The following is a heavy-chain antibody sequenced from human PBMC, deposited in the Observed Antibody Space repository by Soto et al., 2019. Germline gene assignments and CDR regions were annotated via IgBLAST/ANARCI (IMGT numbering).Heavy chain of an antibody. CDR2: IYYSGST. J-gene: IGHJ3*02. CDR3: ARHGRWHDLDI. D-gene: IGHD1-1*01. Sequence: QVQLQEPGPGLVKPSETLSLTCTVSGGSISSYYWSWIRQPPGKGLEWIGYIYYSGSTNYNPSRKSRVTAAVDTSKNQFALKLSSVTAADTAFYYCARHGRWHDLDIWGQGTMVTVSS. V-gene: IGHV4-59*08. CDR1: GGSISSYY.